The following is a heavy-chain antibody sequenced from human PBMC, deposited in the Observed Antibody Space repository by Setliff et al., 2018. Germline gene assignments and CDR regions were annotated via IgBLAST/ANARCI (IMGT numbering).Heavy chain of an antibody. CDR2: ISSSGITI. CDR3: ASTPVDPYYYDSSGYYLVY. Sequence: GGSRRLSCAASGFTFSDYYMSCISQAPGKGLEWVSYISSSGITIYYADSVTGRITISRDNAKNSLYMQMNSLRAEDTAVYYCASTPVDPYYYDSSGYYLVYWGQGTLVTVSS. V-gene: IGHV3-11*04. J-gene: IGHJ4*02. D-gene: IGHD3-22*01. CDR1: GFTFSDYY.